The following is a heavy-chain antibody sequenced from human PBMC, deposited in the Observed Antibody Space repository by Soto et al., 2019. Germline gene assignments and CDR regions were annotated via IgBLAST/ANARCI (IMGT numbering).Heavy chain of an antibody. V-gene: IGHV1-18*01. Sequence: QVQLVQSGAEVKKPGASVKVSCKASGYTFTSYGISWVRQAPGQGLEWMGWISAYNGNTNYAQKLQGRVTMTTDTSTSTAYMELRSLRSDDTAVYYCARSNIVVVPAAISTLYWYFDIWGRGTLFTVSS. CDR3: ARSNIVVVPAAISTLYWYFDI. D-gene: IGHD2-2*01. J-gene: IGHJ2*01. CDR1: GYTFTSYG. CDR2: ISAYNGNT.